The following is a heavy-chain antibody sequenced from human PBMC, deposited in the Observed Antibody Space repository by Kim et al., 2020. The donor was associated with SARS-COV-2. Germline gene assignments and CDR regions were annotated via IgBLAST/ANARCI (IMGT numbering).Heavy chain of an antibody. CDR3: ATRPITIFGVVRDYFDY. Sequence: GGSLRLSCAASGFTFSSYAMSWVRQAPGKGLEWVSAISGSGGSTYYADSVKGRFTISRDNSKNTLYLQMNSLRAEDTAVYYCATRPITIFGVVRDYFDYWGQGTLVTVSS. V-gene: IGHV3-23*01. CDR2: ISGSGGST. D-gene: IGHD3-3*01. J-gene: IGHJ4*02. CDR1: GFTFSSYA.